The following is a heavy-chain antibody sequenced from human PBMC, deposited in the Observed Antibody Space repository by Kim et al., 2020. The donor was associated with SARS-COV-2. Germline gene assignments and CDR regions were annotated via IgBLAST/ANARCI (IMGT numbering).Heavy chain of an antibody. Sequence: GGSLRLSCAASGFTFSSYSMNWVRQAPGKGLEWVSYISSSSSTIYYADSVKGRFTISRDNAKNSLYLQMNSLRAEDTAVYYCARDSEHIVATMAPIGYWGQGTLVTVSS. CDR1: GFTFSSYS. J-gene: IGHJ4*02. V-gene: IGHV3-48*04. CDR3: ARDSEHIVATMAPIGY. CDR2: ISSSSSTI. D-gene: IGHD5-12*01.